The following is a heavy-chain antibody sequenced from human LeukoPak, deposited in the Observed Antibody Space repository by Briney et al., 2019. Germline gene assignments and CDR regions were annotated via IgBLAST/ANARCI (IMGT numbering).Heavy chain of an antibody. V-gene: IGHV7-4-1*04. CDR1: GYTLTSYA. CDR3: ARDYDKQWLVIDY. J-gene: IGHJ4*02. CDR2: INTNTGNP. D-gene: IGHD6-19*01. Sequence: ASVKVSCKASGYTLTSYAMNWVRQAPGQGLEWMGWINTNTGNPTYAQGFTGRFVFSLDTSVSMAYLQISSLKAEDTAVYYCARDYDKQWLVIDYWGQGTLVTVSS.